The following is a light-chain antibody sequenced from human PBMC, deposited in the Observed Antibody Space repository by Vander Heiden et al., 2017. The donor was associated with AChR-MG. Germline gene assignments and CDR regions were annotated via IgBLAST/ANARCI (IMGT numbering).Light chain of an antibody. J-gene: IGLJ3*02. CDR1: SGNIATDY. CDR3: QSYNSNNHWV. Sequence: VLLTQPHPVSGSPWTTLTISCTRSSGNIATDYVHWLQQRPGRAHTIVSYEDNQRPSGVPDRFSGSSDSSSNSASLTISGLKTEDEADYYCQSYNSNNHWVFGGGTKLTVL. V-gene: IGLV6-57*03. CDR2: EDN.